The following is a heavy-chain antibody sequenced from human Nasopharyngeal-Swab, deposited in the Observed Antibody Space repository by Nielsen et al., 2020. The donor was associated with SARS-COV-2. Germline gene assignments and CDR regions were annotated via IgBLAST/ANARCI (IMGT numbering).Heavy chain of an antibody. J-gene: IGHJ6*02. CDR3: ARDLQVYGMDV. Sequence: GESLNISCAAPGFTLSSNYMSWVRQAPGKGLEWVSVIYSRGSTYYADPVKGRFTISSDNSKNTLYLQMNSLRAEDTAVYYCARDLQVYGMDVWGQGTTVTVSS. CDR1: GFTLSSNY. D-gene: IGHD5-24*01. CDR2: IYSRGST. V-gene: IGHV3-53*01.